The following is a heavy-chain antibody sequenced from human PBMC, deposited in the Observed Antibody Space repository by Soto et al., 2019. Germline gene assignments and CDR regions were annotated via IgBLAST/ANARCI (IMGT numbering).Heavy chain of an antibody. CDR2: ISGSGGST. J-gene: IGHJ4*02. V-gene: IGHV3-23*01. CDR1: GFTFSSYA. CDR3: AKDYDSSGYYYSPNDY. D-gene: IGHD3-22*01. Sequence: EVQLLESGGGLVQPGGSLRLSCAASGFTFSSYAMSWVRQAPGKGLEWVSVISGSGGSTYYADSVKGRFTISRDNSKNTLYLQMNSLRAEDTAGYYCAKDYDSSGYYYSPNDYWGQGTLVTVSS.